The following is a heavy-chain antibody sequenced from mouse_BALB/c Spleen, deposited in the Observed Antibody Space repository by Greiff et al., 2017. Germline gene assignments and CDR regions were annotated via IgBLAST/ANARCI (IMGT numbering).Heavy chain of an antibody. CDR1: GYSFTGYY. D-gene: IGHD2-4*01. V-gene: IGHV1-31*01. Sequence: EVKLQQSGPELVKPGASVKISCKASGYSFTGYYMHWVKQSHVKSLEWIGRINPYNGATSYNQNFKDKASLTVDKSSSKAYMELHSLTSEDSAVYYCARFYYDYGYFDVWGAGTTVTVSS. J-gene: IGHJ1*01. CDR2: INPYNGAT. CDR3: ARFYYDYGYFDV.